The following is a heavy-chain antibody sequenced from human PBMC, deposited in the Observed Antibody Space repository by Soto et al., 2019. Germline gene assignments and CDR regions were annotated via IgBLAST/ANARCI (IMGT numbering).Heavy chain of an antibody. CDR3: ARNDDYGNYVSRDFDY. J-gene: IGHJ4*02. V-gene: IGHV1-69*02. D-gene: IGHD4-17*01. CDR1: GGTFSSYT. Sequence: QVQLVQSGAEVKKLGSSVKVSCKASGGTFSSYTISWVRQAPGQGLEWMGRIIPILGIANYAQKFQGRVTITADKSTSTAYMELSSLRSEDTAVYYCARNDDYGNYVSRDFDYWGQGTLVTVSS. CDR2: IIPILGIA.